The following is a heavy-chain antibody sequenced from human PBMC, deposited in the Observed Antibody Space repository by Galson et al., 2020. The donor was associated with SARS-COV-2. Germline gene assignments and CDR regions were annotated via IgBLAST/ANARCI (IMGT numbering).Heavy chain of an antibody. D-gene: IGHD2-21*01. CDR2: INHSGNA. J-gene: IGHJ6*02. Sequence: SQTLSLTCAVYVGSFSGFSWTWVRQSPGKGLEWIGEINHSGNANYNPSLKSRVTISVDTSKNQFSLKLTSVTAVETGVYYCARGRVGVVPSPILGLGPYYDYYAMDVWGQGTTISVSS. CDR3: ARGRVGVVPSPILGLGPYYDYYAMDV. V-gene: IGHV4-34*01. CDR1: VGSFSGFS.